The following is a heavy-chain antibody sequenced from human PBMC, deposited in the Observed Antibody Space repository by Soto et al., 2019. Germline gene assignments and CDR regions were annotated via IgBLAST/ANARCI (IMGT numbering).Heavy chain of an antibody. CDR2: IKSKTDGGTT. CDR3: TAKDTAMVPSAFDI. Sequence: GSLRLSCAASGFTFSDAWMNWVRQAPGKGLEWVGRIKSKTDGGTTDYAAPVKGRFTISRDDSKNTLYLQMNSLKTEDTAVYYCTAKDTAMVPSAFDIWGQGTMVTVSS. V-gene: IGHV3-15*07. D-gene: IGHD5-18*01. J-gene: IGHJ3*02. CDR1: GFTFSDAW.